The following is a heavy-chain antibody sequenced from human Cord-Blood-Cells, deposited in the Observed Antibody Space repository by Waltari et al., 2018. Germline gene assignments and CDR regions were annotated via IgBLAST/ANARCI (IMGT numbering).Heavy chain of an antibody. Sequence: EVQLLESGGGLVQPGGSLRLSCAASGFTFSSYAMSWVRQAPGKGLAWVSAISGSGGSTYYADSVKGRFTIYRDNSKNTLYLQMNSLRAEDTAVYYCARSSIAAERTFDYWGQGTLVTVSS. D-gene: IGHD6-13*01. CDR2: ISGSGGST. V-gene: IGHV3-23*01. J-gene: IGHJ4*02. CDR1: GFTFSSYA. CDR3: ARSSIAAERTFDY.